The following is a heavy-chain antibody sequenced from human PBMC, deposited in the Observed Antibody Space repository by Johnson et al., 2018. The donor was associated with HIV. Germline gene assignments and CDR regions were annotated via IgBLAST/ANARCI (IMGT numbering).Heavy chain of an antibody. CDR2: ISSNGGST. Sequence: DVQVVESGGGLVQPGGSLRLSCAASGFTFSSYAMHWVRQAPGKGLEYVSAISSNGGSTYYANSVKGRFTISRDNSKNTLYLQMGSLRAEDMAVYYCASWSYGQQLPGDAFDIWGQGTMVTVSS. CDR3: ASWSYGQQLPGDAFDI. CDR1: GFTFSSYA. D-gene: IGHD6-13*01. J-gene: IGHJ3*02. V-gene: IGHV3-64*01.